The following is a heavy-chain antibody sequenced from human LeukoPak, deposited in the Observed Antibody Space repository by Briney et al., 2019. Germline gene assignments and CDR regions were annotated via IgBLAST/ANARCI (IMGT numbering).Heavy chain of an antibody. V-gene: IGHV1-8*03. D-gene: IGHD2-2*01. CDR2: MNPNSGDT. J-gene: IGHJ4*02. CDR1: GYTFTSYD. Sequence: ASVQVSCKASGYTFTSYDINWVRQATAQGLEWMGWMNPNSGDTGYAQKFQGRVTITRNTSISTAYMELSSLRSEDTAVYYCARARRVPQRSTSYYFDYWGQGTLVTVSS. CDR3: ARARRVPQRSTSYYFDY.